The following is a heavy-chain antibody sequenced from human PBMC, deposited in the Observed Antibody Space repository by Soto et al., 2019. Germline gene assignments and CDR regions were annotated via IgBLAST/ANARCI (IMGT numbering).Heavy chain of an antibody. D-gene: IGHD1-26*01. Sequence: QVQLVESGGGVVQPGRSLRLSCAASGFTFSSYGMHWVRQAPGKGLEWVAVISYDGSNKYYADSVKGRFTISRDNSKNTLYLQMNSLRAEDTAVYYCAKDDSGSNIIYFQHWGQGTLGTVSS. CDR3: AKDDSGSNIIYFQH. V-gene: IGHV3-30*18. CDR1: GFTFSSYG. J-gene: IGHJ1*01. CDR2: ISYDGSNK.